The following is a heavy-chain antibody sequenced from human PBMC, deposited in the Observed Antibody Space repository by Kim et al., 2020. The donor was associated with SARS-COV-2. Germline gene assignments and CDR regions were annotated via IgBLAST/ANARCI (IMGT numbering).Heavy chain of an antibody. CDR2: INHSGST. CDR1: GGSFSGYY. CDR3: ARVKDSSSSDY. V-gene: IGHV4-34*01. J-gene: IGHJ4*02. D-gene: IGHD6-13*01. Sequence: SETLSLTCAVYGGSFSGYYWSWIRQPPGKGLEWIGEINHSGSTNYNPSLKSRVTISVDTSKNQFSLKLSSVTAADTAVYYCARVKDSSSSDYWGQGTLVTVSS.